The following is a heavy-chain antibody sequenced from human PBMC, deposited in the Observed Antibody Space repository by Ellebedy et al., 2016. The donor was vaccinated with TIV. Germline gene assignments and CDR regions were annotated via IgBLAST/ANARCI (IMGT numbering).Heavy chain of an antibody. D-gene: IGHD3-22*01. J-gene: IGHJ4*02. V-gene: IGHV3-23*01. Sequence: GGSLRPSCAASGFTFRNFAMTWVRQAPGKGLEWVSSISSSGVSSDYADSVRGRVTISRDNSKSTLYLQMDSLRADDSAEYYCAKLDSSGYYYGRLDYWGQGTLVTVSS. CDR3: AKLDSSGYYYGRLDY. CDR2: ISSSGVSS. CDR1: GFTFRNFA.